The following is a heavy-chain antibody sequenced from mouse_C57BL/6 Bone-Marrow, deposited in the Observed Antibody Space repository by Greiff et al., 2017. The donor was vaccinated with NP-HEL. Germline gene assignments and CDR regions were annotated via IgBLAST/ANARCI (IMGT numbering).Heavy chain of an antibody. D-gene: IGHD1-2*01. J-gene: IGHJ4*01. Sequence: VQLQQSGAELVRPGASVKLSCKASGYTFTDYYINWVKQRPGQGLEWIARIYPGSGNTYYNEKFKGKATLTAEKSSSTAYMQLSSLTSEDSAVYFCARNFVHYYGTRDYAMDYWGQGTSVTVSS. CDR1: GYTFTDYY. CDR2: IYPGSGNT. CDR3: ARNFVHYYGTRDYAMDY. V-gene: IGHV1-76*01.